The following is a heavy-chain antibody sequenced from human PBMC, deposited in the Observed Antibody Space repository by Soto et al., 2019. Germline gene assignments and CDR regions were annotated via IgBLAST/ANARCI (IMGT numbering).Heavy chain of an antibody. CDR1: GFTFSSYS. Sequence: GGSLRLSCAASGFTFSSYSMNWVRQAPGKGLEWVSSIRSSSSYIYYADSLKGRFTISRDNAKNSLYLQMNSLRAEDTAVYYCARDGPRGVVGATRRDAFDIWGQGTMVTVSS. CDR2: IRSSSSYI. J-gene: IGHJ3*02. V-gene: IGHV3-21*01. CDR3: ARDGPRGVVGATRRDAFDI. D-gene: IGHD1-26*01.